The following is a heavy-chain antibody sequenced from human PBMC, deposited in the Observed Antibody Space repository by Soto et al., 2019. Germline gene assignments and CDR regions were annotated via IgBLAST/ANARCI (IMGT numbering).Heavy chain of an antibody. D-gene: IGHD6-13*01. J-gene: IGHJ4*02. CDR3: AYSSTPFDY. CDR2: ISDSSSTI. Sequence: GGSLRLSCAASGFTFSTYNMNWVRQAPGKGLEWVSYISDSSSTIHYADSVKGRFTISRDNSKNTLYLQMNSLRAEDTAVYYCAYSSTPFDYWGQGTLVTVSS. CDR1: GFTFSTYN. V-gene: IGHV3-48*01.